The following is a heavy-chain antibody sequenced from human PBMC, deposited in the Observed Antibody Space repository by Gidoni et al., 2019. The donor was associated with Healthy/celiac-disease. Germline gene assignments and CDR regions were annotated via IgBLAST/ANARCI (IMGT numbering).Heavy chain of an antibody. Sequence: EVQLLESGGGLVPPGGSLRLSCAASGFTFSSYAMSWVRQAPGKGLGWVSAISGSGGSTYYADSVKGRFTISRDNSKNTLYLQMNSLRAEDTAVYYCATSPPMVRGVIITDSLDYWGQGTLVTVSS. V-gene: IGHV3-23*01. J-gene: IGHJ4*02. CDR2: ISGSGGST. CDR3: ATSPPMVRGVIITDSLDY. CDR1: GFTFSSYA. D-gene: IGHD3-10*01.